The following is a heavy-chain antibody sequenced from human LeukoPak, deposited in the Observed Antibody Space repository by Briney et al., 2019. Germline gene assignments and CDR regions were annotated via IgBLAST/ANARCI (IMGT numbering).Heavy chain of an antibody. J-gene: IGHJ1*01. CDR1: GGSISSYY. Sequence: SETLSLTCTVSGGSISSYYWSWIRQPPGKRLEWIGYIYYSGSTNYNPSLKSRVIISVDTSKNQFSLKLSSVTAADTAVYYCARVGDYGLYFQHWGQGTLVTVSS. CDR2: IYYSGST. D-gene: IGHD4-17*01. V-gene: IGHV4-59*01. CDR3: ARVGDYGLYFQH.